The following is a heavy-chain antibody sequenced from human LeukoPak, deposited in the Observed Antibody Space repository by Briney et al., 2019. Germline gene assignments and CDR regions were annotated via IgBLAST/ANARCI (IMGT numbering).Heavy chain of an antibody. V-gene: IGHV3-23*01. J-gene: IGHJ4*02. D-gene: IGHD6-19*01. CDR2: ISGSGGST. CDR1: GFTFSSYA. CDR3: ARVWHSGGWYGGPFDY. Sequence: GGSLRLSCAASGFTFSSYAMSWVRQAPGKGLEWVSAISGSGGSTYYADSVKGRFTISRENAKNSLYLQMNSLRAGDTAVYYCARVWHSGGWYGGPFDYWGQGTLVTVSS.